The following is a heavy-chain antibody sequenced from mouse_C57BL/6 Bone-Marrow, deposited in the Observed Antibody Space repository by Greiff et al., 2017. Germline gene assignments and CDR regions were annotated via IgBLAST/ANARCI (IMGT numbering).Heavy chain of an antibody. CDR2: IHPNSGST. CDR1: GYTFTSYW. Sequence: QVQLQQPGAELVKPGASVKLSCKASGYTFTSYWMHWVKQRPGQGLAWIGMIHPNSGSTNYNEKFKSKATLTVDKSSSTAYMQLSSLTSEDSAVYYCAREEALRYFDVWVTGTTVTVSS. J-gene: IGHJ1*03. D-gene: IGHD3-2*02. CDR3: AREEALRYFDV. V-gene: IGHV1-64*01.